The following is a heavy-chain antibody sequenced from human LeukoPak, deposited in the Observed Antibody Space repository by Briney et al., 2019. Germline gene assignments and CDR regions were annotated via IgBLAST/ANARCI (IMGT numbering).Heavy chain of an antibody. CDR2: ISSSSSYI. D-gene: IGHD6-13*01. V-gene: IGHV3-21*04. Sequence: GGSLRLSCAASGLTFSSYSMNWVRQSPGKGLEWVSSISSSSSYIYYADSVRGRFTISRDNAKNSLYLQMNSLRAEDTAVYYCAKELGSSWYSYFDYWGQGTLVTVSS. CDR3: AKELGSSWYSYFDY. J-gene: IGHJ4*02. CDR1: GLTFSSYS.